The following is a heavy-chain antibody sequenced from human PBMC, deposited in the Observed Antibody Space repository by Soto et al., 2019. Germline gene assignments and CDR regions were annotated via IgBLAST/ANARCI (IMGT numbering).Heavy chain of an antibody. V-gene: IGHV1-58*02. CDR2: IVVGSGNT. D-gene: IGHD3-10*01. Sequence: GASVKVSCKSSGFTFTSSAMQWVRQARGQRLEWIGWIVVGSGNTNYAQKFQERVTITRDMSTSTAYMELSSLRSEDTAVYYCAAQGPPNYYGSGSYYNAIDYWGQGTLVTVSS. J-gene: IGHJ4*02. CDR1: GFTFTSSA. CDR3: AAQGPPNYYGSGSYYNAIDY.